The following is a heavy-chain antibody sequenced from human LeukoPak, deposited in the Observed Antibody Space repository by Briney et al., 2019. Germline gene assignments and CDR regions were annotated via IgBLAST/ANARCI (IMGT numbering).Heavy chain of an antibody. D-gene: IGHD1-26*01. CDR2: IYSGGST. Sequence: GGSLRLSCAASGFIVSSNYMNWVRQAPGKGLEWVSVIYSGGSTYYADSVKGRFTVFRDNSKNTLFLQMNSLRAEDTAVYYCAGIVGATDAFDIWGQGTMVTVSS. V-gene: IGHV3-53*05. CDR1: GFIVSSNY. CDR3: AGIVGATDAFDI. J-gene: IGHJ3*02.